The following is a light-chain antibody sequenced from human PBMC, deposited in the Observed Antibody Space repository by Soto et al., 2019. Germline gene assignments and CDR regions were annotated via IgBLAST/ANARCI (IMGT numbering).Light chain of an antibody. J-gene: IGLJ2*01. CDR1: SGDVGNYHY. CDR2: DVD. CDR3: SSYSTRGTLV. V-gene: IGLV2-14*01. Sequence: QSALTQPASVSGSPGQSITISCTGTSGDVGNYHYVAWYQQHPGKVPKLMIYDVDNRPSGVSNRYSGSKSGNTASLAISGLEAVDEADYYCSSYSTRGTLVFGGGTKVTVL.